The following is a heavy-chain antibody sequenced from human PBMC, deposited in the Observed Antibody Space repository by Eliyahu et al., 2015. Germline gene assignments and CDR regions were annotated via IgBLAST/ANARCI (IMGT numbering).Heavy chain of an antibody. J-gene: IGHJ4*02. CDR3: ARARVGSPAPYYFDY. CDR2: ISSSSSYI. V-gene: IGHV3-21*01. CDR1: GFXFSSYS. Sequence: EVQLVESGGGLVKPGGSLXLSCAASGFXFSSYSMNWVRQAPGKGLEWVSSISSSSSYIYYADSVKGRFTISRDNAKNSLYLQMNSLRAEDTAVYYCARARVGSPAPYYFDYWGQGTLVTVSS. D-gene: IGHD6-13*01.